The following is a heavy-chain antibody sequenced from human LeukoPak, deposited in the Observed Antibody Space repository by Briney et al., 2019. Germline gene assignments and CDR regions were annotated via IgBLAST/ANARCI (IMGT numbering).Heavy chain of an antibody. CDR2: ISGNSKTI. J-gene: IGHJ4*02. V-gene: IGHV3-48*02. CDR1: GFSFSTYG. CDR3: ARDFRYYDSSGYYSFDY. D-gene: IGHD3-22*01. Sequence: GGSLRLSCAASGFSFSTYGMNWVRQAPGKGLEWISYISGNSKTIYYADSVKGRFTISRDNAENSLYLQMNSLRDEDTAVYYCARDFRYYDSSGYYSFDYWGQGTLVTVSS.